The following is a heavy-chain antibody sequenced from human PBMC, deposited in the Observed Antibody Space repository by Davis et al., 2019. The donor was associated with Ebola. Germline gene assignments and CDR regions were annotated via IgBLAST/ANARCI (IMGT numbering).Heavy chain of an antibody. CDR3: ARAGRTIFGVVVGNYFDY. CDR2: IYSGGST. V-gene: IGHV3-53*01. CDR1: GFTVSSNH. Sequence: PGGSLRLSCAASGFTVSSNHMSWVRQAPGKGLEWVSVIYSGGSTYYADSVKGRFTISRDNSKNTLYLQMNSLRAEDTAVYYCARAGRTIFGVVVGNYFDYWGQGTLVTVSS. J-gene: IGHJ4*02. D-gene: IGHD3-3*01.